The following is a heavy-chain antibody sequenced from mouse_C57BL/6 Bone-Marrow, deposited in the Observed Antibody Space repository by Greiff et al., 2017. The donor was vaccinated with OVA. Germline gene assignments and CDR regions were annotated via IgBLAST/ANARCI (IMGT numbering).Heavy chain of an antibody. CDR2: IDPSDSYT. Sequence: QVQLKQPGAELVKPGASVKLSCKASGYTFTSYWMQWVKPRPGQGLEWIGEIDPSDSYTNSNQKFKGKATLTVDTSSSTAYMQLSSLTSEDSAVYYCARSGVLRPDYWGQGTTLTVSS. CDR3: ARSGVLRPDY. D-gene: IGHD1-1*01. J-gene: IGHJ2*01. CDR1: GYTFTSYW. V-gene: IGHV1-50*01.